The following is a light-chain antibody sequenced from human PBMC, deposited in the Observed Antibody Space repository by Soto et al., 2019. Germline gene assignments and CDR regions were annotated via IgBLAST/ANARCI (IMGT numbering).Light chain of an antibody. J-gene: IGKJ3*01. CDR3: QQYTSFFT. Sequence: EIVMPQYPATLSVSPGERATLSCRASQSVSRNLAWYQQKPGQAPRLLIYGASTRATGIPARFGGSGSGTEFTLTINSLQSEDFAVYYCQQYTSFFTFGPETRVD. CDR2: GAS. CDR1: QSVSRN. V-gene: IGKV3-15*01.